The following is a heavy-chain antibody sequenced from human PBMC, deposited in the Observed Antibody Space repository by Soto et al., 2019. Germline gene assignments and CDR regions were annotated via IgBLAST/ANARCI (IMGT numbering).Heavy chain of an antibody. CDR3: ARDPNTAMVTYYYYGMDA. CDR2: ISHDGSNK. J-gene: IGHJ6*02. Sequence: QVQLVESGGGVVQPGRSLRLSCAASGFTFSSYAMHWVRQAPGKGLEWVAVISHDGSNKYYADSVKGRFTISRDNSKNTLYLQMNSLRAEDTAVYYCARDPNTAMVTYYYYGMDAWGQGTTVTVSS. D-gene: IGHD5-18*01. CDR1: GFTFSSYA. V-gene: IGHV3-30-3*01.